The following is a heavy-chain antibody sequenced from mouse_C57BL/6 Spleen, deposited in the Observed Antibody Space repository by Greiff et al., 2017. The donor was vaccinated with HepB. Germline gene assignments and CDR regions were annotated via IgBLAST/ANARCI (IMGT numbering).Heavy chain of an antibody. D-gene: IGHD1-1*01. V-gene: IGHV5-17*01. J-gene: IGHJ1*03. CDR2: ISSGSSTI. CDR3: ARKYGSSYGYFDV. CDR1: GFTFSDYG. Sequence: EVKLVESGGGLVKPGGSLKLSCAASGFTFSDYGMHWVRQAPEKGLAWVAYISSGSSTIYYADTVKGRFTISRDNAKHTLFLQMTSLMSEDTAMYYCARKYGSSYGYFDVWGTGTTVTVSS.